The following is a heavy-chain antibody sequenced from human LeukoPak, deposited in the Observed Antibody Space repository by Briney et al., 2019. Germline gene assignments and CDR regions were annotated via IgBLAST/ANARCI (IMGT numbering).Heavy chain of an antibody. CDR2: IFYNGST. D-gene: IGHD6-13*01. Sequence: SETLSLTCAVYGGSFSGYYWSWIRQPPGKGLEWIGFIFYNGSTNYNPSLESRVTISIDTSKNQFSLKLSSVTAADTAVYYCARHRHSSSWYYYWGQGTLVTVSS. CDR1: GGSFSGYY. J-gene: IGHJ4*02. CDR3: ARHRHSSSWYYY. V-gene: IGHV4-59*08.